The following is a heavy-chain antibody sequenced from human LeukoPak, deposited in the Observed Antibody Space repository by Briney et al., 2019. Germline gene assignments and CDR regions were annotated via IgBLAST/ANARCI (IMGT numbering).Heavy chain of an antibody. CDR3: AKVLYCSSSSCQTFDY. V-gene: IGHV3-23*01. D-gene: IGHD2-15*01. Sequence: GGSLRLSCAAPGFTFRSYAMTWVRQAPGKGLDWVSAISGSGDSTYYADSVKGRFTISRDNSKNTLYLHMNSLRAEDTALYYCAKVLYCSSSSCQTFDYWGQGTLVTVSS. J-gene: IGHJ4*02. CDR2: ISGSGDST. CDR1: GFTFRSYA.